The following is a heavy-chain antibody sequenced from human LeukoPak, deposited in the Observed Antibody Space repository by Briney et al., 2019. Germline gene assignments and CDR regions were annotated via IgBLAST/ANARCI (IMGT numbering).Heavy chain of an antibody. J-gene: IGHJ6*02. CDR2: IYSGGST. V-gene: IGHV3-53*01. Sequence: GGSLRLSCAASGFTVSSNYMSWVRQAPGKGPEWVSVIYSGGSTYYADSVKGRFTISRDNSKNTLYLQMNSLRAEDTAVYYCANYYYYYGMDVWGQGTTVTVSS. CDR1: GFTVSSNY. CDR3: ANYYYYYGMDV.